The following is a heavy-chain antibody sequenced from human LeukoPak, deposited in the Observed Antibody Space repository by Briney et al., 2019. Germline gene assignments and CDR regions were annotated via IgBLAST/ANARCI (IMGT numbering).Heavy chain of an antibody. J-gene: IGHJ4*02. CDR2: ISDDGERK. Sequence: QPGRSLRLSCAASGFTFSNYYMHWVRQAPGKGLEWVAIISDDGERKFYADSVRGRITISRDKSKNTLFLQMNSLRADDTAVYFCAKDLSGHWCIDYWGQGTLVTVSS. V-gene: IGHV3-30*18. CDR3: AKDLSGHWCIDY. CDR1: GFTFSNYY. D-gene: IGHD4/OR15-4a*01.